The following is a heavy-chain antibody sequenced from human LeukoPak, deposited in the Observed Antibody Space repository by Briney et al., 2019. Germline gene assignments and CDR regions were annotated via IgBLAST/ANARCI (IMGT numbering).Heavy chain of an antibody. V-gene: IGHV3-48*04. Sequence: GGSLRLSCAASGFTFSSYSMNWVRQAPGKGLEWVSYISSSSSTIYYADSVKGRFTISRDNAKNSLYLQMNSLRAEDTAVYYCARVSYCGGDCYSLDYWGQGTLVTVSS. CDR3: ARVSYCGGDCYSLDY. J-gene: IGHJ4*02. CDR2: ISSSSSTI. D-gene: IGHD2-21*02. CDR1: GFTFSSYS.